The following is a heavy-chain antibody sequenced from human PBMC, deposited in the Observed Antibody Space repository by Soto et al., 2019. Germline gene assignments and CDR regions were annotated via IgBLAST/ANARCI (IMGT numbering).Heavy chain of an antibody. CDR3: AKGSPDAFCGDGRCYFES. CDR2: STWNGKIP. D-gene: IGHD2-21*01. V-gene: IGHV3-9*01. CDR1: GFTFDDFA. Sequence: EVHLVESGGGLAQPGRSLRFSCAASGFTFDDFAMHWVRRVPGKGLEWVSSSTWNGKIPGYADSVKGRFIISRDHAKNSLYLQMNSLRREDTALYYCAKGSPDAFCGDGRCYFESWGQGTQVTVSS. J-gene: IGHJ4*02.